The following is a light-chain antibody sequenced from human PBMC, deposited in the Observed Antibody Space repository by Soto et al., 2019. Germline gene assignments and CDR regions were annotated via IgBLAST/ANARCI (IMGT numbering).Light chain of an antibody. Sequence: DIQMTQSPSSLSASVGDRVTITCRASQGISNYLAWYQQKPGRVHKLLIYAASTLHSGVPSRFSGSGSGTDFTLTISSLQPEDVATYYCQRYNSAPQTFGQGTKVEIK. CDR1: QGISNY. J-gene: IGKJ1*01. CDR2: AAS. V-gene: IGKV1-27*01. CDR3: QRYNSAPQT.